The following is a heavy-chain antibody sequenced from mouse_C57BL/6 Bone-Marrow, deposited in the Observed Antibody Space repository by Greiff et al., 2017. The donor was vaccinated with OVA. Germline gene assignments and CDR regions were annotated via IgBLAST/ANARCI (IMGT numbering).Heavy chain of an antibody. J-gene: IGHJ3*01. Sequence: QVQLKQSGPGLVQPSQSLSITCTVSGFSFTSYGVHWVRQSPGKGLEWLGVIWSGGSTDYNAAFISRLSISKDNSKSQVFFKMNSLQAVDTAIYYCARNFSHLGPFADWGQGTLVTVSA. CDR1: GFSFTSYG. D-gene: IGHD4-1*01. CDR2: IWSGGST. CDR3: ARNFSHLGPFAD. V-gene: IGHV2-2*01.